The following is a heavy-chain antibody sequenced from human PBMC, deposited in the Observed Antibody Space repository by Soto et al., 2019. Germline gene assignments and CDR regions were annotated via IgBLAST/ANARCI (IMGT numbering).Heavy chain of an antibody. Sequence: GGSLRLSCAASGFTFSSYWMSWVRQAPGKGLEWVANIKQDGSEKYYVDSVKGRFTISRDNAKNSLYLQMNSLRAEDTAVYYCASFEMGGRDYMDVWGKGTTVTVSS. CDR1: GFTFSSYW. CDR2: IKQDGSEK. J-gene: IGHJ6*03. CDR3: ASFEMGGRDYMDV. V-gene: IGHV3-7*01. D-gene: IGHD3-9*01.